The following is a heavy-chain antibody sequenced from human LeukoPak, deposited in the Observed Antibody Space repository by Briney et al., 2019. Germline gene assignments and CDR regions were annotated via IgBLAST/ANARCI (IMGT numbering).Heavy chain of an antibody. J-gene: IGHJ6*03. CDR2: ISSSSSYI. CDR1: GFTFSSYS. CDR3: ARIFHYYDSSGYYTSYYHYYMDV. Sequence: GGSLRLSCAASGFTFSSYSMNWVRQAPGKGLEWVSSISSSSSYIYYADSVKGRFTISRDNAKNSLYLQMNSLRAEDTAVYYCARIFHYYDSSGYYTSYYHYYMDVWGKGTTVTVSS. V-gene: IGHV3-21*01. D-gene: IGHD3-22*01.